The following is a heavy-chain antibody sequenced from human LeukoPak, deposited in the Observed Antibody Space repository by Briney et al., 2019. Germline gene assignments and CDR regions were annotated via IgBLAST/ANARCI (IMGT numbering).Heavy chain of an antibody. Sequence: GGSLRLSCVASGFTFSNYLMNWVRQAPGNGLECVSGITHRASSIYYAPSVKAPFTISRDNSKNTLYLQMHRLRVEHTALYSSAMSLDYWGQGTLVTVSS. CDR1: GFTFSNYL. V-gene: IGHV3-23*01. J-gene: IGHJ4*02. CDR3: AMSLDY. CDR2: ITHRASSI.